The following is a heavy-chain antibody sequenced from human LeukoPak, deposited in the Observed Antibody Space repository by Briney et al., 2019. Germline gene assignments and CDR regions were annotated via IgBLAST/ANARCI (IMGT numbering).Heavy chain of an antibody. Sequence: SETLSLTCTVSGGSISSYYWSWIRQPPGKGLEWTGYIYYSGSTNYNPPLKSRVTISVDTSKNQFSLKLSSVTAADTAVYYCARAVAVPINWFDPWGQGTLVTVSS. CDR3: ARAVAVPINWFDP. CDR1: GGSISSYY. V-gene: IGHV4-59*01. CDR2: IYYSGST. J-gene: IGHJ5*02. D-gene: IGHD6-19*01.